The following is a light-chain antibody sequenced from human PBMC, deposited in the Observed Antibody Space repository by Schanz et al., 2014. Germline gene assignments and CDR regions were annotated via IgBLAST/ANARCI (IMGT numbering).Light chain of an antibody. J-gene: IGLJ1*01. CDR2: SNN. V-gene: IGLV1-47*02. CDR3: ETWDDSLSARF. Sequence: QSVLTQPPSASGTPGQRVTISCSGSSSNIGRNPVNWYQQLPGTAPKLLMYSNNQRPSGVPDRFSGSKSGTSASLAISGLRSEDEADYYCETWDDSLSARFFGTGTKLTVL. CDR1: SSNIGRNP.